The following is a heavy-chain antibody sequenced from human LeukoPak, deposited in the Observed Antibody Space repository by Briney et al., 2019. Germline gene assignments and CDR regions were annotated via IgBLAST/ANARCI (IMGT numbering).Heavy chain of an antibody. Sequence: SETLSLTCTVSGGSISSNNYYWAWIRQPPGKGLEWIGTILYNGGTYYNLSLRSRLTISIDTSKNHFSLKLSSVTAADTAVYYCARVGAANTALAYDYWGQGALVTVSS. CDR2: ILYNGGT. J-gene: IGHJ4*02. D-gene: IGHD5-18*01. CDR3: ARVGAANTALAYDY. CDR1: GGSISSNNYY. V-gene: IGHV4-39*07.